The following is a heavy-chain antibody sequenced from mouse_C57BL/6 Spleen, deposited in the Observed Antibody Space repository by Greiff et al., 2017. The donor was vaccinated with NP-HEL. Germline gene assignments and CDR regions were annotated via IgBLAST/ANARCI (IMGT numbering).Heavy chain of an antibody. J-gene: IGHJ2*01. CDR3: ARSPNWDEEGGLGY. D-gene: IGHD4-1*02. V-gene: IGHV1-69*01. Sequence: QVQLQQPGAELVMPGASVKLSCKASGYTFTSYWMHWVKQRPGQGLEWIGEIDPSDSYTNYNQKFKGKSTLTVDKSSSTAYMQLSSLTSEDSAVDYCARSPNWDEEGGLGYWGQGTTLTVSS. CDR1: GYTFTSYW. CDR2: IDPSDSYT.